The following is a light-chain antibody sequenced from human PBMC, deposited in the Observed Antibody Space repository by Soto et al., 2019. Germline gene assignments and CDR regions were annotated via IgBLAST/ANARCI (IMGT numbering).Light chain of an antibody. J-gene: IGLJ1*01. Sequence: QSVLTQPPSVSGAPGQRVTISCTGSSSNIGAGYDVHWYQQHPGKAPKLMIYEGSKRPSGVSNRFSGSKSGNTASLTISGLQAEDEADYYCCSYAGSSLYVFGTGTKVTVL. V-gene: IGLV2-23*01. CDR3: CSYAGSSLYV. CDR2: EGS. CDR1: SSNIGAGYD.